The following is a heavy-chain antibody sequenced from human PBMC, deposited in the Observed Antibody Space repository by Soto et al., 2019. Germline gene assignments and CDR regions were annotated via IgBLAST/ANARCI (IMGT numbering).Heavy chain of an antibody. CDR2: IYHSGTT. CDR3: ARGGGSYYIAY. Sequence: QVQLQESGPGLVKPSETLSLTCTVSGGSVSSGSYSWSWMRQPPGKGLEWIGYIYHSGTTNYNPSLKSLVTISVDTSKNQFSLKLSSVTAADTAVYYCARGGGSYYIAYWGQGTLVTVSS. D-gene: IGHD1-26*01. V-gene: IGHV4-61*01. CDR1: GGSVSSGSYS. J-gene: IGHJ4*02.